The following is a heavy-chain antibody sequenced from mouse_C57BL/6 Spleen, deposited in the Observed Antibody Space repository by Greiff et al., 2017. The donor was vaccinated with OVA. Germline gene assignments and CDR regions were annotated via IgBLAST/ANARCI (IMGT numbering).Heavy chain of an antibody. CDR3: VRQTIVTTAFDY. CDR1: GFSFNTYA. D-gene: IGHD2-5*01. J-gene: IGHJ2*01. V-gene: IGHV10-1*01. Sequence: EVKLVESGGGLVQPKGSLKLSCAASGFSFNTYAMNWVRQAPGKGLEWVARIRSKSNNYATYYADSVKDRFTISRDDSESMLYLQMNNLKTEDTAMYYCVRQTIVTTAFDYWGQGTTLTVSS. CDR2: IRSKSNNYAT.